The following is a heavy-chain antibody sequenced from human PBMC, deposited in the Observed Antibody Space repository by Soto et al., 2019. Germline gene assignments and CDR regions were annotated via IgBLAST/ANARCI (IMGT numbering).Heavy chain of an antibody. Sequence: PSETLSLTCTVSGGSISSGGYYWSWIRQHPGKGLEWIGYIYYSGSTYYNPSLKSRVTISVDTSKNQFSLKLSSVTAADTAVYYCARVARFLEWLPFDYWGQGTLVTVSS. CDR3: ARVARFLEWLPFDY. J-gene: IGHJ4*02. CDR1: GGSISSGGYY. D-gene: IGHD3-3*01. V-gene: IGHV4-31*03. CDR2: IYYSGST.